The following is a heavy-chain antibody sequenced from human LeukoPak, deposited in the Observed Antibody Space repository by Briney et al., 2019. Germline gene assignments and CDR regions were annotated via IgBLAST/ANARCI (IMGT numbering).Heavy chain of an antibody. Sequence: GSLRLSCAASGFTFSGHAMSWVRQAPVKGLEWVSAISGSSGRTYYADSVKGRFTISRDNSKNTLYLQMNSLRAEDTAVYYCAKGPLTEVAGTTWDYWGQGTPVTVSS. CDR1: GFTFSGHA. V-gene: IGHV3-23*01. CDR2: ISGSSGRT. D-gene: IGHD6-19*01. J-gene: IGHJ4*02. CDR3: AKGPLTEVAGTTWDY.